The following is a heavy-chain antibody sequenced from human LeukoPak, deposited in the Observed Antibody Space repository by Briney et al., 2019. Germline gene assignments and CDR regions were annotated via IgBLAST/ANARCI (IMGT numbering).Heavy chain of an antibody. Sequence: GGSLRLSCAASGFTFSSYAMSWVRQAPGKGLEWVSAISGSGGSTYYADSVKGRFTISRDSSKNTLYLQMNSLRAEDTAVYYCAKDRPQFCSSVSCYVFDYWGQGTLVTVSS. CDR1: GFTFSSYA. J-gene: IGHJ4*02. V-gene: IGHV3-23*01. CDR3: AKDRPQFCSSVSCYVFDY. D-gene: IGHD2-2*01. CDR2: ISGSGGST.